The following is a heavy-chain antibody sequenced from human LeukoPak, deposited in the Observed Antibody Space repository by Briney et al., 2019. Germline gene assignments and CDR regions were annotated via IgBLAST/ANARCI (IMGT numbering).Heavy chain of an antibody. CDR1: GSTFSSYA. J-gene: IGHJ4*01. CDR3: AKYTSGASYRGLDQ. CDR2: ISGSGGNT. Sequence: GGSLRLSCAASGSTFSSYAMSWVRQAPGKGLEWVSAISGSGGNTYYADSVKGRFTISRDNSKNTLFLQMNSLRAEDTAVYSCAKYTSGASYRGLDQWGHGTLVTVSS. D-gene: IGHD3-10*01. V-gene: IGHV3-23*01.